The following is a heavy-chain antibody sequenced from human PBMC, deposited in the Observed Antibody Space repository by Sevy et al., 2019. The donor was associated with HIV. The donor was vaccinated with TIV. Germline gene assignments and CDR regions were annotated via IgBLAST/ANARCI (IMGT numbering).Heavy chain of an antibody. CDR2: IRYDGSNK. J-gene: IGHJ4*02. V-gene: IGHV3-30*02. D-gene: IGHD3-3*01. CDR3: ATSPPTYYDFWSGYLYYFDY. Sequence: GGSLRLSCAASGFTFSSYGMHWVRQAPGKGLEWVAFIRYDGSNKYYADSVKGRFTISRDNSKNTLYLQMNSLRAEDTAVYYCATSPPTYYDFWSGYLYYFDYWGQGTLVIVSS. CDR1: GFTFSSYG.